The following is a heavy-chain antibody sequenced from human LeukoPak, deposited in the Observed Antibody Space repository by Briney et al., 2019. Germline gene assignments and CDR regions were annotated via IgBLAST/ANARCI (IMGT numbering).Heavy chain of an antibody. CDR2: ISSSGSTI. D-gene: IGHD6-13*01. CDR3: ARQHIAAAGNWFDP. J-gene: IGHJ5*02. CDR1: GFTFSDYY. V-gene: IGHV3-11*01. Sequence: GGSLRLSCAASGFTFSDYYMSWIRQAPGKGLEWVSYISSSGSTIYYADSVKGQFTISRDNAKNSLYLQMNSLRAEDTAVYYCARQHIAAAGNWFDPWGQGTLVTVSS.